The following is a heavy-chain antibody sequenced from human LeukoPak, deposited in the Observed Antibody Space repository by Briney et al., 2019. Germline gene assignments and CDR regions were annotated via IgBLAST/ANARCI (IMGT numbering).Heavy chain of an antibody. V-gene: IGHV4-39*07. D-gene: IGHD3-10*01. CDR2: IYYSGST. J-gene: IGHJ6*03. Sequence: PSETLSLTCTVSGGSISSSSYYWGWIRQPPGKGLEWIGSIYYSGSTYYNPSLKSRVTMSVDTSKNQFSLKLSSVTAADTAVYYCARARIRTNNPGRGYYYMDVWGKGTTVTISS. CDR1: GGSISSSSYY. CDR3: ARARIRTNNPGRGYYYMDV.